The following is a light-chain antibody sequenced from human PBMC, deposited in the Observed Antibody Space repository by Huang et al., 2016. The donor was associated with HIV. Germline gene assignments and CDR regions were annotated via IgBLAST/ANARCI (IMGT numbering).Light chain of an antibody. CDR2: WAA. Sequence: DIVMTQSPDSLAVSLGERATINCKSSQSVLYSSNNKNYLAWYQPKPGQPPKLLIYWAATRESVVPDRFSGSGSGTDFTLTISSLQAEDVAVYYCQQYYSTLTFGGGTKVEIK. CDR3: QQYYSTLT. J-gene: IGKJ4*01. V-gene: IGKV4-1*01. CDR1: QSVLYSSNNKNY.